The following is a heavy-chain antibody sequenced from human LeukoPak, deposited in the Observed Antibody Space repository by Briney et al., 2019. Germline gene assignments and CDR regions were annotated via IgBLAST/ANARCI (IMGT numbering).Heavy chain of an antibody. D-gene: IGHD6-13*01. Sequence: GGSLRLSCAASGFTLSSYAMSWVRQAPGKGLEWVSVISDSGNTYHADSVKGRFTISRDNAKNSVYLQMNSLTDEDTGVYYCARGGGSGRYGLPFDSWGQGTLVTVSS. CDR3: ARGGGSGRYGLPFDS. CDR1: GFTLSSYA. CDR2: ISDSGNT. V-gene: IGHV3-23*01. J-gene: IGHJ4*02.